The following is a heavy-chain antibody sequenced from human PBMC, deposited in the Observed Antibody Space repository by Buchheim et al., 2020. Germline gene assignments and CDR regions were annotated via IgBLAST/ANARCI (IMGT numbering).Heavy chain of an antibody. J-gene: IGHJ4*02. Sequence: QVQLQESGPGLVKPSQTLSLTCTVSGDSISSGGYYWSWIRHFSGKGLEWIGYIHYSGTTYHNPSLKSRITISVDTSENHFSLKLNSVTAADTAVYFCARASVAGNFHNWGQGTL. CDR2: IHYSGTT. CDR3: ARASVAGNFHN. V-gene: IGHV4-31*03. D-gene: IGHD6-19*01. CDR1: GDSISSGGYY.